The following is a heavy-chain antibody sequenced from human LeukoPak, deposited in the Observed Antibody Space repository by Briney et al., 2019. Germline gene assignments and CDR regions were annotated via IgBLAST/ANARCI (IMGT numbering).Heavy chain of an antibody. D-gene: IGHD6-19*01. J-gene: IGHJ4*02. CDR1: GYTFTGYY. CDR2: INPNSGGT. V-gene: IGHV1-2*02. CDR3: ARGSRGLAVAGLDY. Sequence: ASVKVSCKASGYTFTGYYMHWVRQAPGQGLEWMGWINPNSGGTNYAQKFQGRVTMTRDTSISTAYMELRSLRSDDTAVYYCARGSRGLAVAGLDYWGQGTLVTVSS.